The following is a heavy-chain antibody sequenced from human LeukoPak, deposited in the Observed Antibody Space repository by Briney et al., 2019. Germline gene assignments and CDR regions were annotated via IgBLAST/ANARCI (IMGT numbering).Heavy chain of an antibody. V-gene: IGHV3-30*18. D-gene: IGHD6-19*01. CDR3: AKSDSGWPNYFDY. J-gene: IGHJ4*02. CDR2: ISYDGSNK. CDR1: GFTFSSYG. Sequence: GRSLRLSCAASGFTFSSYGMHWVRQAPGKGLEWVAVISYDGSNKYYADSVKGRFTISRDNSKNTLCLQMNSLRAEDTAVYYCAKSDSGWPNYFDYWGQGTLVTVSS.